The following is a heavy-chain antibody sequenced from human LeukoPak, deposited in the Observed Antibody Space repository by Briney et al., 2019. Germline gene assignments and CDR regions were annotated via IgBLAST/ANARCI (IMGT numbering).Heavy chain of an antibody. CDR2: IYSGGCT. CDR1: GGFISSGGYY. V-gene: IGHV4-31*03. CDR3: ARVGLTGYRRFDY. Sequence: SQTLSLTCTVSGGFISSGGYYWSWLRQHPGKGPGWIGSIYSGGCTYYSPPLESRVTISVDTSKNQFSLKLSSVTAADTAVYYCARVGLTGYRRFDYWGQGTLVTVSS. J-gene: IGHJ4*01. D-gene: IGHD3-9*01.